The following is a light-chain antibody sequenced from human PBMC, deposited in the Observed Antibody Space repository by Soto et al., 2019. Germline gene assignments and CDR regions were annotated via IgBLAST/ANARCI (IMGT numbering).Light chain of an antibody. J-gene: IGKJ1*01. Sequence: DIQMTQSPSTLSASVGDRVTITCPASQGIGTSLAWDQQKPEKGTKLLIYDASTLESGVPSMFSSSGFGTDFALTISSPQPDDLGTFYGQQYNSYGTFGQGSK. CDR2: DAS. CDR3: QQYNSYGT. CDR1: QGIGTS. V-gene: IGKV1-5*01.